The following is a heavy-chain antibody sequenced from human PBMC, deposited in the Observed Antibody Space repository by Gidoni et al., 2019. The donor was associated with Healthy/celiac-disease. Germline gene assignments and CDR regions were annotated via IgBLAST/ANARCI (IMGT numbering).Heavy chain of an antibody. J-gene: IGHJ3*02. Sequence: QVQLQPWAAGLLKPSETLSLPCAVYGWSFRGYYWSWIRQPPGKGLEWIGEINHSGSTNYNPSLKSRVTISVDTSKNQFSLKLSSVTAADTAVYYCARGLTGGSYSEAFDIWGQGTMVTVFS. CDR1: GWSFRGYY. V-gene: IGHV4-34*01. CDR3: ARGLTGGSYSEAFDI. D-gene: IGHD1-26*01. CDR2: INHSGST.